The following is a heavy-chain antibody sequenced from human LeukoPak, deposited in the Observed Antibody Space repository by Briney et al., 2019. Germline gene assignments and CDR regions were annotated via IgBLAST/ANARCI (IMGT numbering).Heavy chain of an antibody. V-gene: IGHV3-72*01. CDR1: GFPFSDHY. CDR3: ARATASFEY. D-gene: IGHD2-21*02. CDR2: TRNRDNGYTS. Sequence: GGSLSLSCAASGFPFSDHYMLWVRQAPGKGLEGVGRTRNRDNGYTSEYAAAVNRNLTISRDDLKISAYLQLNSLKTEGASVYYCARATASFEYWGGGPVVSVS. J-gene: IGHJ4*02.